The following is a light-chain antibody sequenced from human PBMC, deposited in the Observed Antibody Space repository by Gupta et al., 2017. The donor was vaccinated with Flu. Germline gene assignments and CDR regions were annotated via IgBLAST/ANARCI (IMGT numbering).Light chain of an antibody. CDR3: QHDDSGPPGT. CDR2: AAS. CDR1: QSISSY. J-gene: IGKJ1*01. V-gene: IGKV1-39*01. Sequence: SSLSASVGDRVTITCRASQSISSYLNWYQQKPGKAPKLLIYAASSWQSGVPSRFSGSGYGIDFTLTISSRQPEDFAAYYCQHDDSGPPGTFGQGTKMDIK.